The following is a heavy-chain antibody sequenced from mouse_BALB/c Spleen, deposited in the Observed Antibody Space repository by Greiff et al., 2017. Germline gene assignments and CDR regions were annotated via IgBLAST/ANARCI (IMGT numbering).Heavy chain of an antibody. D-gene: IGHD1-1*01. V-gene: IGHV5-9-4*01. Sequence: EVQGVESGGGLVKPGGSLKLSCAASGFTFSSYAMSWVRQSPEKRLEWVAEISSGGSYTYYPDTVTGRFTISRDNAKNTLYLEMSSLRSEDTAMYYCARENYGSSYFDYWGQGTTLTVSS. CDR2: ISSGGSYT. CDR3: ARENYGSSYFDY. CDR1: GFTFSSYA. J-gene: IGHJ2*01.